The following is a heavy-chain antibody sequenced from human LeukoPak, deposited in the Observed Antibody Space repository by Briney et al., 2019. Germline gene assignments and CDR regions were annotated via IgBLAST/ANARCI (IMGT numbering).Heavy chain of an antibody. V-gene: IGHV1-2*02. CDR2: INPNSGAT. J-gene: IGHJ4*02. CDR1: GYTFTGYH. CDR3: ARLNGNHFDY. D-gene: IGHD1-14*01. Sequence: VASVKVSCKASGYTFTGYHMHWVRQAPGQGLEWMAWINPNSGATDYAQKFQGRVTMTRDTSTGTAYMELSRLRSDDTAVYYCARLNGNHFDYWGQGTLVTVSS.